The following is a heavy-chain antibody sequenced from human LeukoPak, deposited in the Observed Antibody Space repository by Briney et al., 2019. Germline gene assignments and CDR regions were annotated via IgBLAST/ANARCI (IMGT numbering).Heavy chain of an antibody. V-gene: IGHV1-69*13. CDR3: ASAVVAYYYDSSGYSFDY. CDR1: GGTFSSYA. J-gene: IGHJ4*02. CDR2: IIPIFGTA. Sequence: SVKVSCKASGGTFSSYAISWVRQAPGQGLEWMGGIIPIFGTANYAQKFQGRVTITADESTSTAYMELSSLRSEDTAVYYCASAVVAYYYDSSGYSFDYWGQGTLVTVS. D-gene: IGHD3-22*01.